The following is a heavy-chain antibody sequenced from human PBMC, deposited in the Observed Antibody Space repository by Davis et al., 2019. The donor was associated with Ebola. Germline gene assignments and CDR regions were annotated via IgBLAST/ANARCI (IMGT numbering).Heavy chain of an antibody. V-gene: IGHV3-7*03. D-gene: IGHD3-16*01. J-gene: IGHJ5*02. CDR3: AREAVWRFDP. CDR2: IRQDGSEK. Sequence: GESLKISCAASGITFSRYSMNWVRQAPGKGLEWVANIRQDGSEKHYVDSVKGRFTISRDNAKNSLYLQMNSLRAEDTAVYYCAREAVWRFDPWGQGTLVTVSS. CDR1: GITFSRYS.